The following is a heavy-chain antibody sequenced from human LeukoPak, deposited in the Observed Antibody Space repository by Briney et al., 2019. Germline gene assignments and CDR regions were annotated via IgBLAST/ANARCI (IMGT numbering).Heavy chain of an antibody. CDR1: GYTFTSYD. CDR3: ARVRYGDYPNWYFDL. CDR2: MNPNSGNT. Sequence: ASVKVSCKASGYTFTSYDINWVRQATGQGLEWMGWMNPNSGNTGYARKFQGRVTMTRNASISTAYMELSSLRSEDTAVYYCARVRYGDYPNWYFDLWGRGTLVTVSS. J-gene: IGHJ2*01. D-gene: IGHD4-17*01. V-gene: IGHV1-8*01.